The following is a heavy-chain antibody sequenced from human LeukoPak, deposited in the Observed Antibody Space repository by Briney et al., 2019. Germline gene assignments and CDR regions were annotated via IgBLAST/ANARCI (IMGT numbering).Heavy chain of an antibody. D-gene: IGHD3-3*01. Sequence: ASVKVSCKASGYTFSGHYMHWVRQAPGQGLEWLGWINPITGDTKYAQKFQGSVTMTRDTSISTVYMELSGLTSDDTAIYYCARYFAVPDGGGFDYWGQGTLVTVST. CDR2: INPITGDT. CDR1: GYTFSGHY. J-gene: IGHJ4*02. CDR3: ARYFAVPDGGGFDY. V-gene: IGHV1-2*02.